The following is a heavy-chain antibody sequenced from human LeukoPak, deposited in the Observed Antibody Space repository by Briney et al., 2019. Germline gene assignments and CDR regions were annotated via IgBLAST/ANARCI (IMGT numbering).Heavy chain of an antibody. Sequence: SVKVSCKAPGGSFGRYAISWVRQAPGQGLEWMGGIVPILGTANYAQKFQGRVTITADDSTGTAYMELTSLRSADTAVYYCARSQGYSYGSSYWGQGTLVTVSS. CDR2: IVPILGTA. CDR3: ARSQGYSYGSSY. J-gene: IGHJ4*02. D-gene: IGHD5-18*01. CDR1: GGSFGRYA. V-gene: IGHV1-69*13.